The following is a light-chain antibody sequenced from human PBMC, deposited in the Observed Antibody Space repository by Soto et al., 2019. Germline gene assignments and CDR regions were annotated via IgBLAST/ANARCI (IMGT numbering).Light chain of an antibody. CDR2: EVS. CDR1: SSDVGDYIS. CDR3: ISYTSSTTLYV. V-gene: IGLV2-14*01. J-gene: IGLJ1*01. Sequence: QSVLTQPASVSGSPGQSISISCTGPSSDVGDYISVSWFQQHPGKAPKLMIYEVSNRPSGVSNRFSGSKSANTASLTISGLQAEDEADYYCISYTSSTTLYVFGTGTKLTVL.